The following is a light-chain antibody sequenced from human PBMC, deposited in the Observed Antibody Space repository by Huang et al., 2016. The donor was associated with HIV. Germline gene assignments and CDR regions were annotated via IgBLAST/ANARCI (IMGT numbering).Light chain of an antibody. Sequence: EIVMTQSPVTLSVSPGERATLSCRASESIGSNLAWYQQKPGQAPSLVTYGASTRAAAVPARFSGSGSGTEFTLTISSPQSEDFVVYFCQQYSNWPMYTFGQGTKLEIK. J-gene: IGKJ2*01. CDR1: ESIGSN. V-gene: IGKV3-15*01. CDR2: GAS. CDR3: QQYSNWPMYT.